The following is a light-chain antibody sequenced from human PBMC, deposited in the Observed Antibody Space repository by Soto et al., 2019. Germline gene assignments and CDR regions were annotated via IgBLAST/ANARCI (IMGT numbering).Light chain of an antibody. Sequence: DIQLTQSPSFLSASVGDRVTITWRASQGLSSSFALYQQKPGKAPKLLIYAVSTLQSGFPSRFSGSASATEFTLTISSRQPEDFATYYFQQLYSYRLTFGGGTKVEIK. CDR1: QGLSSS. V-gene: IGKV1-9*01. CDR3: QQLYSYRLT. J-gene: IGKJ4*01. CDR2: AVS.